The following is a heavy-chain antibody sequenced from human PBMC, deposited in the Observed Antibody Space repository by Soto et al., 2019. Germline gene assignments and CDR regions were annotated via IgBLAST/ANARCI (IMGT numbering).Heavy chain of an antibody. D-gene: IGHD3-22*01. V-gene: IGHV3-33*01. J-gene: IGHJ6*02. Sequence: PGGSLRLSCAASGFTFSSYGMHWVRQAPGKGLEWVAVIWYDGSNKYYVDSVKGRFTISRDNSKNTLYLQMNSLRAEDTAVYYCARGYYYDSSGYYHWYGMDVWGQGTTVTVSS. CDR2: IWYDGSNK. CDR3: ARGYYYDSSGYYHWYGMDV. CDR1: GFTFSSYG.